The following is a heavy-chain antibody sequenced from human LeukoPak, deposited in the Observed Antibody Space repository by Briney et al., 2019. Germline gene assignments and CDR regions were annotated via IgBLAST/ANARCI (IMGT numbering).Heavy chain of an antibody. D-gene: IGHD3-10*02. Sequence: GGSLRLSCAASGFTFSDYYMSWIRQAPGKGVEMVSYISSSGSTIYYPDSVKGRFNISRDNAKNSLYLQMNSLRAEDTAVYYCAELGITMIGGVWGKGTTVTISS. V-gene: IGHV3-11*04. J-gene: IGHJ6*04. CDR3: AELGITMIGGV. CDR1: GFTFSDYY. CDR2: ISSSGSTI.